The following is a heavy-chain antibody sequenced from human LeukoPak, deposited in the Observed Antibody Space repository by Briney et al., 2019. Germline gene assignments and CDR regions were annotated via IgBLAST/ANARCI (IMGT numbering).Heavy chain of an antibody. Sequence: ASVKVSCKASGYTFTSYDINWVRQATGQGLEWMGWMNPNSGNTGYAQKFQGRVTMTRNTSISTAYMELSSLRSEDTAVYYCARAEGIGVGATAWGFDYWGQGTLVTVSS. D-gene: IGHD1-26*01. CDR3: ARAEGIGVGATAWGFDY. J-gene: IGHJ4*02. CDR1: GYTFTSYD. CDR2: MNPNSGNT. V-gene: IGHV1-8*01.